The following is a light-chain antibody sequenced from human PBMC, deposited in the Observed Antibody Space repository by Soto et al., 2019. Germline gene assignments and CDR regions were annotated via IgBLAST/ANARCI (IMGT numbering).Light chain of an antibody. J-gene: IGKJ1*01. CDR3: QQYHIYAT. V-gene: IGKV1-27*01. CDR1: QDIRNF. CDR2: AAS. Sequence: DIQMTQSPTSLSASVGDRVTITCRASQDIRNFVAWYQQKPGKAPKLLIYAASTLQSGVPSRFSGSGSGTDFTLTINSLQPDDFATYYCQQYHIYATFGQGTKVEIK.